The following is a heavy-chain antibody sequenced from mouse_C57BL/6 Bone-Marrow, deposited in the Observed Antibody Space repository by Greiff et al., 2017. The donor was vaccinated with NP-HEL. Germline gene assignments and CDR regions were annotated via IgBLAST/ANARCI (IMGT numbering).Heavy chain of an antibody. D-gene: IGHD1-1*02. Sequence: EVMLVESEGGLVQPGSSMKLSCTASGFTFSDYYMAWVRQVPEKGLEWVANINYDGSSTYYLDSLKSRFIISRDNAKNILYLQMLSLKSEDTATYYCARDLDYSLWYFDVWGTGTTVTVSS. CDR2: INYDGSST. J-gene: IGHJ1*03. CDR1: GFTFSDYY. CDR3: ARDLDYSLWYFDV. V-gene: IGHV5-16*01.